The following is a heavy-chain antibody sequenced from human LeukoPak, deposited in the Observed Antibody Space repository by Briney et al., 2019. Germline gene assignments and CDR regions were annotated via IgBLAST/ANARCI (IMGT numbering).Heavy chain of an antibody. J-gene: IGHJ4*02. D-gene: IGHD3-3*01. CDR1: GFTFDDYA. CDR3: ARDEARGYDFRPQDH. Sequence: GGSLRLSCAASGFTFDDYAMHWVRQAPGKGLEWVSGISWNSGSIGYADSVKGRFTISRDNAKNSLYLQMNSLRAEDTAVYYCARDEARGYDFRPQDHWGQGTLVSVSS. V-gene: IGHV3-9*01. CDR2: ISWNSGSI.